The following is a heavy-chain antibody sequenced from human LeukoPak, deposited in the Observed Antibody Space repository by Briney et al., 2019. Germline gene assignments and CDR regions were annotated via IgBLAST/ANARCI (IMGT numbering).Heavy chain of an antibody. Sequence: GGSMRLSFAASGFTFSSYGMHWFRQAPGKGLGWVAFIRYDGSNKYYADSVKGRFTISRDNSKNTLYLQMNSLRAEDTAVYYCAKEYYDFWSGYPFPAMDVWGKGTTVTVSS. CDR3: AKEYYDFWSGYPFPAMDV. CDR1: GFTFSSYG. D-gene: IGHD3-3*01. CDR2: IRYDGSNK. V-gene: IGHV3-30*02. J-gene: IGHJ6*04.